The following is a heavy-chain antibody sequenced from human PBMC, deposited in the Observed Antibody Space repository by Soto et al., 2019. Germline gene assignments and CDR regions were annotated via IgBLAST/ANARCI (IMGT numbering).Heavy chain of an antibody. Sequence: QVQMQESGPGQVKPSQTLSLTCTVSGGSFSSGDYYWSWIRQHPGKGLGWIGYIYSSGSTYYNPCLKSRVTISVDRFKRQFAVELSSVTAAATAVYYGARGTGNGNFWYDFHYWGQGTLVTVSS. CDR1: GGSFSSGDYY. D-gene: IGHD1-7*01. CDR3: ARGTGNGNFWYDFHY. J-gene: IGHJ4*02. V-gene: IGHV4-31*03. CDR2: IYSSGST.